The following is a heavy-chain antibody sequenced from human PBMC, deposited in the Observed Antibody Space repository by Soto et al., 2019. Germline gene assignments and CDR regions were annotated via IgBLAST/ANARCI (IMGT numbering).Heavy chain of an antibody. CDR1: GGSISSGDYY. V-gene: IGHV4-30-4*01. Sequence: SETLSLTCTVSGGSISSGDYYWSWIRQPPGKGLEWIGYIYYSGSTYYNPSLKSRVTISVDTSKNQFSLKLSSVTAADTAVYYCATSRDYYDSSAYRYCFDYWGQGTLVTVSS. CDR3: ATSRDYYDSSAYRYCFDY. CDR2: IYYSGST. D-gene: IGHD3-22*01. J-gene: IGHJ4*02.